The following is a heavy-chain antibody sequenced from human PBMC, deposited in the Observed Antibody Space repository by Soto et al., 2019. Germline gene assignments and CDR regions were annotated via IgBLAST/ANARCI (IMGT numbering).Heavy chain of an antibody. CDR3: ASMFRGVIIKGGVRWFDP. J-gene: IGHJ5*02. D-gene: IGHD3-10*01. CDR2: ISSSSSTI. CDR1: GFTFSSYS. V-gene: IGHV3-48*01. Sequence: EVQLVESGGGLVQPGGSLRLSCAASGFTFSSYSMNWVRQAPGKGLEWVSYISSSSSTIYYADSVKGRFTISRDNAKNSRYLQLNCLRAEDTAVYYCASMFRGVIIKGGVRWFDPWGQGSLVTVSS.